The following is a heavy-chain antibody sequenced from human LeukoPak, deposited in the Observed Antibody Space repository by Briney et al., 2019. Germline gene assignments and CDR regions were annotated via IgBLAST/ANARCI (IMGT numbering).Heavy chain of an antibody. CDR3: ARGSILLWFGELSSLGY. CDR1: GYTFTSYA. CDR2: INTNTGNP. J-gene: IGHJ4*02. V-gene: IGHV7-4-1*02. Sequence: ASVKVSCKASGYTFTSYAMNWVRQAPGQGLEWMGWINTNTGNPTYTQGFTGRFVFSLDTSVSTAYLQISSLKAEDTAVYYCARGSILLWFGELSSLGYWGQGTLVTVSS. D-gene: IGHD3-10*01.